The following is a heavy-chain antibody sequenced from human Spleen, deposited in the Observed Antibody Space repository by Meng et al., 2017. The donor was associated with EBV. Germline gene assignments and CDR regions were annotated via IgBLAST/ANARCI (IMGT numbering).Heavy chain of an antibody. CDR1: RSSIDDLS. V-gene: IGHV1-24*01. Sequence: QIQLGQGGAEWKRPGASAKVSCKVSRSSIDDLSMHWVRQAPGKGLEWMGGFDPEDLETIYAHKFQGRVTMTEDTATDTAYLELNSLKLDDTAVYFCASLRSYVPSSGPLYSYFDSWGQGTLVTVSS. D-gene: IGHD3-10*02. J-gene: IGHJ4*02. CDR2: FDPEDLET. CDR3: ASLRSYVPSSGPLYSYFDS.